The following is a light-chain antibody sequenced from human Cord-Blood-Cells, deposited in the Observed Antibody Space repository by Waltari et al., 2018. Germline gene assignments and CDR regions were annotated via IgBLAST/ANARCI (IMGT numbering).Light chain of an antibody. CDR1: QSISSY. CDR3: QQSYSTTPHT. CDR2: AAS. J-gene: IGKJ2*01. Sequence: DIQMTQSPSSLSASVGDRVTITCRASQSISSYLNWYQQKPGKAPKLLIYAASSLQSGVPSRISGSGSRTDFTLTISSLQPEDFATYYCQQSYSTTPHTFGQGTKLEIK. V-gene: IGKV1-39*01.